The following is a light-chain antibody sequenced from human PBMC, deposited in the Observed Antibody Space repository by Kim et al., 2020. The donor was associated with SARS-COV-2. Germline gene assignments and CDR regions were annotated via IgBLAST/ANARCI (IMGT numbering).Light chain of an antibody. CDR1: QSVSGTH. CDR2: DAS. CDR3: QQYGISPRT. V-gene: IGKV3-20*01. Sequence: EIVLTQSPGTLSLSPGDGATLSCRASQSVSGTHLAWYQQKPGQPPRLLIYDASSRATGIPDRFRGSGSGTDFTLTISSLEPEDFAMYYCQQYGISPRTFGQGTKVEIK. J-gene: IGKJ1*01.